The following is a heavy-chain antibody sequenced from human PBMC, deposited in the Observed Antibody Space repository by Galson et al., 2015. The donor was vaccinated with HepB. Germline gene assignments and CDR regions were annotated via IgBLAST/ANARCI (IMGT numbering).Heavy chain of an antibody. V-gene: IGHV3-7*03. J-gene: IGHJ3*02. CDR1: GFTFSSYL. D-gene: IGHD3-22*01. CDR2: IKQDGSEK. Sequence: SLRLSCAASGFTFSSYLMSWVRQAPGKGLEWVANIKQDGSEKYYVDSVKGRFTISRDNAKNSLYLQMNSLRAEDTAVYYCARGSRGYYASSGYWVMEDSFEIWGQETMVTVSA. CDR3: ARGSRGYYASSGYWVMEDSFEI.